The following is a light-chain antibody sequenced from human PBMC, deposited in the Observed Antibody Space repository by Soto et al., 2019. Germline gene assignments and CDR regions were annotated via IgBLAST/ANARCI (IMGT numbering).Light chain of an antibody. CDR3: HQYGTSPRT. J-gene: IGKJ4*01. Sequence: EIVLKQSPGTLSLSPGERATLSCRASQSVSSSYLGGYQQNPGQAPRLLIYAASTRATGIPDRFSGSGSGTNFTLTSSRLEPEDFAVYYCHQYGTSPRTFGGGTKVEIK. V-gene: IGKV3-20*01. CDR1: QSVSSSY. CDR2: AAS.